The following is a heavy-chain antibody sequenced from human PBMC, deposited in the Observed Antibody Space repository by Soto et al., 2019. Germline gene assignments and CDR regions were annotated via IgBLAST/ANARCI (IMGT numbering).Heavy chain of an antibody. CDR2: IYYSGTT. D-gene: IGHD3-16*01. V-gene: IGHV4-59*08. CDR1: GGSMSSYC. CDR3: ARHRSTGTYFDS. Sequence: SDTLSLTSTVSGGSMSSYCWSLIRQPPGKGLELIGYIYYSGTTNYNPSLKSRVTMSVDTSKNRFSLHLNSVTAADTAVYYCARHRSTGTYFDSWGQGALVTVSS. J-gene: IGHJ4*02.